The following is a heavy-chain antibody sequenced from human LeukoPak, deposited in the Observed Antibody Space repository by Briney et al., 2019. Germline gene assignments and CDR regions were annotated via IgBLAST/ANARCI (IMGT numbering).Heavy chain of an antibody. Sequence: PSETLSLTCTVSGGSISSSSYAWGWIRQPPGKGLEWIGSMYYSGSTHHNPSLKSRVTVSVDTSKNQFSLKLGSVTAADTAVYYCASGYAHYYDSSGYYSWFDPWGQGTLVTVSS. J-gene: IGHJ5*02. CDR2: MYYSGST. CDR1: GGSISSSSYA. D-gene: IGHD3-22*01. V-gene: IGHV4-39*01. CDR3: ASGYAHYYDSSGYYSWFDP.